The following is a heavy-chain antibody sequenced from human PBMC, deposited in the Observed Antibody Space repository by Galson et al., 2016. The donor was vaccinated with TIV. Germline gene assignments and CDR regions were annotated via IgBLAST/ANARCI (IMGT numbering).Heavy chain of an antibody. V-gene: IGHV4-39*07. CDR2: VYDDGNA. J-gene: IGHJ5*02. Sequence: SETLSLTCIVSGGSIITKSYYWAWIRQPPGKGLEWIGMVYDDGNAYYNPSLKSRVTISVDTSKNRFSLKLTSVTAADTAVYYCARERTPPGPDNDTWFDPWGHGILVAVSS. CDR3: ARERTPPGPDNDTWFDP. D-gene: IGHD3-9*01. CDR1: GGSIITKSYY.